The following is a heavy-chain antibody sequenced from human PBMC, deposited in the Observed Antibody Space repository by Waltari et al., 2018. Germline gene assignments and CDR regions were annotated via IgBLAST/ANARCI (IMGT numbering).Heavy chain of an antibody. V-gene: IGHV4-34*01. CDR2: IYYSGST. CDR1: GGSFSGYY. J-gene: IGHJ4*02. Sequence: QVQLQQWGAGLLKPSETLSLTCAVYGGSFSGYYWSWIRQPPGKGLEWIGSIYYSGSTYYNPSLKSRVTISVDTSKNQFSLKLSSVTAADTAVYYCARWGDSSSWYVDFDYWGQGTLVTVSS. D-gene: IGHD6-13*01. CDR3: ARWGDSSSWYVDFDY.